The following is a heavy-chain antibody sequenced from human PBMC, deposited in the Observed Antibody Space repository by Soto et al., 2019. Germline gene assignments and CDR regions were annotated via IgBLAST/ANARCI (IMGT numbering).Heavy chain of an antibody. D-gene: IGHD5-18*01. J-gene: IGHJ4*02. CDR1: GFTFSTYG. CDR2: ISYDGSNK. Sequence: QVQLVESGGGVVQPGRSLRLSCAASGFTFSTYGMHWVRQAPGKGLEWVAVISYDGSNKYYADSVKGRFTISRDNSKNTLHLQMSSLRAEDTAVYYCAKGFSYSVIDYWGQGTLVTVPS. V-gene: IGHV3-30*18. CDR3: AKGFSYSVIDY.